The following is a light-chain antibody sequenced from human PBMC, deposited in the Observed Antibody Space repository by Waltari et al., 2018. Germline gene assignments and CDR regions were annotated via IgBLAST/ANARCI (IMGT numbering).Light chain of an antibody. J-gene: IGKJ2*01. CDR1: QSISSW. CDR2: KAS. V-gene: IGKV1-5*03. Sequence: DIQMTQSPSTLSASVGDTVTITCRASQSISSWLAWYKQKPGKAPKLLIHKASTLESGVPSRFSGSGSGTEFTLTIDSLLPDDFATYYCQQYSNYPYTFGQGTKLEI. CDR3: QQYSNYPYT.